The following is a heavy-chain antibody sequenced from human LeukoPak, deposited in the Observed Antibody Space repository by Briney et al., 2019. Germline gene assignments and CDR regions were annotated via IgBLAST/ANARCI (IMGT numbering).Heavy chain of an antibody. J-gene: IGHJ4*02. CDR1: GFTFSSYS. CDR2: ISSSSSTI. Sequence: GGSLRLSCAASGFTFSSYSMNWVRQAPGKGLEWVSYISSSSSTIYYADSVKGRFTISRDNAKNSLYLQMNSLRAEDTAVYYCARGPEGYYTNGVCYEDGDYVDYWGQGTLVTVSS. CDR3: ARGPEGYYTNGVCYEDGDYVDY. D-gene: IGHD2-8*01. V-gene: IGHV3-48*01.